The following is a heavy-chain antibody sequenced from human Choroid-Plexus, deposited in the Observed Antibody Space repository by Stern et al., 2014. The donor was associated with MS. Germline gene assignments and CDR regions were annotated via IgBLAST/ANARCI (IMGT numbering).Heavy chain of an antibody. J-gene: IGHJ6*02. CDR1: GYIFTGYY. D-gene: IGHD3-3*01. Sequence: QVQLVQSGAEVKKPGASVKVSCKTSGYIFTGYYIHWVRQAPGQGLEWMAWINPKTGGTRYGQKFQGRVTMSRDTSISTAYVELSSLTSDDTAVYYCARDQRGITIFGVVTDYYYLGMDVWGQGTTVTVSS. CDR3: ARDQRGITIFGVVTDYYYLGMDV. V-gene: IGHV1-2*02. CDR2: INPKTGGT.